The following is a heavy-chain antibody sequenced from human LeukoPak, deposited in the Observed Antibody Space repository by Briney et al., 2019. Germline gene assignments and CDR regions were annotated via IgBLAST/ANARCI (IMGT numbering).Heavy chain of an antibody. CDR2: IYYSGST. D-gene: IGHD3-10*01. Sequence: ASETLSLTCTVSGGSISSYYWSWIRQPPGKGLEWIGYIYYSGSTNYNPSLKSRVTISVDTSKNQFSLKLSSVTAADTAVYYCARAGYYGSGSYYRGELDYWGQGTLVTVSS. V-gene: IGHV4-59*01. CDR1: GGSISSYY. CDR3: ARAGYYGSGSYYRGELDY. J-gene: IGHJ4*02.